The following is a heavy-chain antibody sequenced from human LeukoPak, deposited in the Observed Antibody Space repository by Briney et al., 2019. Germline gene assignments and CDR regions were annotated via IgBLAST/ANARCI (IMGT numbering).Heavy chain of an antibody. CDR1: GGSLSDYF. D-gene: IGHD2-15*01. V-gene: IGHV4-34*01. CDR2: INHSGGT. Sequence: SETLSLTCAVYGGSLSDYFWSWIRQPPGKGLEWIGEINHSGGTIYNPSLKSRVSISVDTSKSQFSLRLSSVTAADTAVYYCALRGHCSGGSCFFGYFYGMDVWGQGTTVTVSS. J-gene: IGHJ6*02. CDR3: ALRGHCSGGSCFFGYFYGMDV.